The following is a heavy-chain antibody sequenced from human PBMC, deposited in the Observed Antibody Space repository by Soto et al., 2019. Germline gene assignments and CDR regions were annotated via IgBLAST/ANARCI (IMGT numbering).Heavy chain of an antibody. V-gene: IGHV1-2*02. CDR3: ARCANSSGCPHLNY. Sequence: ASMKVSGRASGYTVTVYYMHLVLRAPGQWLGCIGWINPNSCVTNYAQKFQGRVTMTRDTSIRTAYMELSRLRSDDTAVYYCARCANSSGCPHLNYWGQGTLVTVSS. CDR1: GYTVTVYY. CDR2: INPNSCVT. D-gene: IGHD6-19*01. J-gene: IGHJ4*02.